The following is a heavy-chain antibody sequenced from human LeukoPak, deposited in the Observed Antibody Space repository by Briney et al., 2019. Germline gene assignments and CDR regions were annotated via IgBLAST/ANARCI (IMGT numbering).Heavy chain of an antibody. CDR2: IYHSGST. CDR3: ARSPGYCTNGVGYWNQSFDD. Sequence: SETLSLTCTVSGYSISSGYYWGWIRQPPGKGLEWIGSIYHSGSTFDNPSLKSRVTLSVDTTKNPFSLKLSSVTAAHTAVYYCARSPGYCTNGVGYWNQSFDDWGQGTLVTVSS. J-gene: IGHJ4*02. D-gene: IGHD2-8*01. CDR1: GYSISSGYY. V-gene: IGHV4-38-2*02.